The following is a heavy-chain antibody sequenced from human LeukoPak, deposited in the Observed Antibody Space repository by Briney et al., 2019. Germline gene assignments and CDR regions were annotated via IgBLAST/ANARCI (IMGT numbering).Heavy chain of an antibody. CDR1: GGSFNDYY. Sequence: SETLSLTCAVYGGSFNDYYWSWIRQPPGKGLEWIGEINHSGSTNYNPSLKSRVTISVDTTKNQFSLKVYSVTAADTAVYYCARFAPQVAPYYFDYWGQGTLVTVSS. CDR2: INHSGST. CDR3: ARFAPQVAPYYFDY. J-gene: IGHJ4*02. D-gene: IGHD2-15*01. V-gene: IGHV4-34*01.